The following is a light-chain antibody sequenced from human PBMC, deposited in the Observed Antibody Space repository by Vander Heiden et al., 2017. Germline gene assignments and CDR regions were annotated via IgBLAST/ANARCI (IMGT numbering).Light chain of an antibody. CDR3: QQSHSIPWT. J-gene: IGKJ1*01. CDR1: QTISSY. Sequence: DIQMTQSPTSLSASVGDRVTISCRASQTISSYLNWYQRKPGKAPKLLIYAASSSHTGVPSRFSGSGSGTDFTLTINSRQPEDFATYYCQQSHSIPWTFGLGTKVEIK. V-gene: IGKV1-39*01. CDR2: AAS.